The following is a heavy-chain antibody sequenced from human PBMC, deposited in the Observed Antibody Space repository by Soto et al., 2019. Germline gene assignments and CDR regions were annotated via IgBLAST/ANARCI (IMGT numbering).Heavy chain of an antibody. D-gene: IGHD2-8*01. Sequence: GGSLRLSCAASGLTFRSYWMSWVRQAPGKGLEWVANINQDGSGRYYVDSVEGRFTISRDNAKNSLYLQMNSLRVEDTAVYYCAKVAEMYAMDWGQGILVTVSS. J-gene: IGHJ4*02. CDR3: AKVAEMYAMD. CDR1: GLTFRSYW. V-gene: IGHV3-7*03. CDR2: INQDGSGR.